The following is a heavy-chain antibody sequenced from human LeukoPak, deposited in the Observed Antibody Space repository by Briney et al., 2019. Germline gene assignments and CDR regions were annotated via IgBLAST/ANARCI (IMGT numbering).Heavy chain of an antibody. J-gene: IGHJ3*02. CDR1: GFTVSSNY. CDR3: AREMHSAVAFDI. Sequence: GGSLRLSCTASGFTVSSNYMSWVRQAPGKGLEWVSVIYSGGSTYYADSVKGRFTISRDNSKNTLYLQMNSLRAEDTAVYYCAREMHSAVAFDIWGQGTMVTVSS. CDR2: IYSGGST. V-gene: IGHV3-53*01.